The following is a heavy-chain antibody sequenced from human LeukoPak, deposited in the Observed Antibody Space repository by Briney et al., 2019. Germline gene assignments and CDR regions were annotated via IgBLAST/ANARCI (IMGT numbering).Heavy chain of an antibody. CDR1: GGSFSGYY. J-gene: IGHJ5*02. CDR2: INHSGST. CDR3: ATEVAATNHDSSGYYL. Sequence: PSETLSLTCAVYGGSFSGYYWSWIRQPPGKGLEWIGEINHSGSTNYNPSLKSRVTISVDTSKNQFSLKLSSVTAADTAVYYCATEVAATNHDSSGYYLWGQGTLVTVSS. D-gene: IGHD3-22*01. V-gene: IGHV4-34*01.